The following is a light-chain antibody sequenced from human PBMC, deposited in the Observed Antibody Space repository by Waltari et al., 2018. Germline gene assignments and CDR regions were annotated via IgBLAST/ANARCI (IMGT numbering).Light chain of an antibody. CDR3: QQFYSLPYT. J-gene: IGKJ2*01. CDR2: PAS. CDR1: QGIRNS. Sequence: DIQMTQSPSSLSASIGDRVTITCRASQGIRNSLVWYQLKPGTAPKLLLSPASTLDSGVPSRFSRSGSGTVYTLPISSLQPEDLATYAGQQFYSLPYTFGQGTRLEL. V-gene: IGKV1-NL1*01.